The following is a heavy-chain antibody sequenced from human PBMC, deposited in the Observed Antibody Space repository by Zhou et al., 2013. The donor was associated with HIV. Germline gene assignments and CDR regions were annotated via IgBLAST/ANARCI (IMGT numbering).Heavy chain of an antibody. CDR1: GYTFTGYN. CDR2: INPNSGGI. D-gene: IGHD6-19*01. V-gene: IGHV1-2*02. Sequence: QVQLVQSGAEVKKPGASMKVSCKASGYTFTGYNMHWVRQAPGQGLEWMGWINPNSGGIEYAQKFQGRVTMTRDTSISTTYMRLDRLTSDDTAVYYCAREAVAGTAELALWGQGTLVTVSS. CDR3: AREAVAGTAELAL. J-gene: IGHJ4*02.